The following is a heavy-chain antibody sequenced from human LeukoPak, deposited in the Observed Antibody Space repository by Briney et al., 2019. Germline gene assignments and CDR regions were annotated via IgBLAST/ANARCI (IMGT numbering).Heavy chain of an antibody. CDR2: VQHIGGET. V-gene: IGHV3-7*01. Sequence: GGSLRLSCTTSGFSFGDYVMSWFRQAPGKGLEWVANVQHIGGETYYVDSVKGRFTISRDNAKNSVYLQMNSLGADDTAVYYCATYSILNAREFRYWGQGTLVTVTS. CDR3: ATYSILNAREFRY. J-gene: IGHJ1*01. CDR1: GFSFGDYV. D-gene: IGHD4-11*01.